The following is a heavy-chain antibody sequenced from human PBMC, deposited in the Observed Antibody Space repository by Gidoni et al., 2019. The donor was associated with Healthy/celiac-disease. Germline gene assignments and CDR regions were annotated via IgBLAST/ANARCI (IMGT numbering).Heavy chain of an antibody. Sequence: QITLKESGPTLVKPTQTLPLTCTFSGFSLSTSGVGVGWIRQPPGKALEWLALIYWDDDKRYGPSLKSRLTITKDTSKNQVVLTMTNMDPVDTATYYCAHRPTLYSSGWSTFDYWGQGTLVTVSS. CDR3: AHRPTLYSSGWSTFDY. V-gene: IGHV2-5*05. J-gene: IGHJ4*02. CDR1: GFSLSTSGVG. D-gene: IGHD6-19*01. CDR2: IYWDDDK.